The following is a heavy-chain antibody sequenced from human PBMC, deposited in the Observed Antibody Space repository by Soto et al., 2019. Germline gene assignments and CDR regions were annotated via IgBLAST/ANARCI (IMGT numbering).Heavy chain of an antibody. D-gene: IGHD3-22*01. CDR1: GFTLSDHY. CDR2: SRDKPSGYTT. J-gene: IGHJ4*02. CDR3: VRARYFTDSSGYTRGFDF. V-gene: IGHV3-72*01. Sequence: EVQLVESGGGLVQPGGSLRLSCAASGFTLSDHYIDWVRQAPGRGLEWVGRSRDKPSGYTTQYAASVRGRFTTSREDSKNSVYLQMNSLKSEDTAVYYCVRARYFTDSSGYTRGFDFWGQGTLVTGSS.